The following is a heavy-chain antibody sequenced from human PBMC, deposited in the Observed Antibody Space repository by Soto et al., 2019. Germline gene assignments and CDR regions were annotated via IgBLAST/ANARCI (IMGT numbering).Heavy chain of an antibody. Sequence: GKGLEWVAVISYDGSNKYYADSVKGRFTISRDNSKNTLYLQMNSLRAEDTAVYYCARFVFPPQYRIVVVVHEFDFRG. V-gene: IGHV3-30-3*01. D-gene: IGHD2-15*01. J-gene: IGHJ4*01. CDR2: ISYDGSNK. CDR3: ARFVFPPQYRIVVVVHEFDF.